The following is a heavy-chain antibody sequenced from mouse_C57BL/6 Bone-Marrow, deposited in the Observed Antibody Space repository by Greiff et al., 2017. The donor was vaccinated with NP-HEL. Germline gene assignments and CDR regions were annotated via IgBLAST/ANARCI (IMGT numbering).Heavy chain of an antibody. D-gene: IGHD2-1*01. V-gene: IGHV10-1*01. Sequence: EVKLLESGGGLVQPKGSLKLSCAASGFSFNTYAMNWVRQAPGKGLEWVARIRSKSNNYATYYADSVKDRFTISRDDSESMLYLQMNNLKTEDTAMYYCVSGDSRSTPMDYWGQGTSVTVSS. CDR3: VSGDSRSTPMDY. CDR1: GFSFNTYA. CDR2: IRSKSNNYAT. J-gene: IGHJ4*01.